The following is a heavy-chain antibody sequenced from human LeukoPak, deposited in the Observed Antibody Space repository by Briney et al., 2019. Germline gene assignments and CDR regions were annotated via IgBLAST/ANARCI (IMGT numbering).Heavy chain of an antibody. D-gene: IGHD1-26*01. CDR3: ARDSDRYSGSSFDY. Sequence: ASVKVSCKASGGTFSSYAISWVRQAPGQGLEWMGRIIPIFGTANYAQKCQGRVTITTDESTSTAYMELSSLRSEDTAVYYCARDSDRYSGSSFDYWGQGTLVTVSS. CDR1: GGTFSSYA. J-gene: IGHJ4*02. V-gene: IGHV1-69*05. CDR2: IIPIFGTA.